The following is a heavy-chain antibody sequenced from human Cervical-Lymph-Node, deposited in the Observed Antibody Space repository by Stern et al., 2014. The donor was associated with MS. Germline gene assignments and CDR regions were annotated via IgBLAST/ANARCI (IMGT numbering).Heavy chain of an antibody. CDR2: IYPGDSDT. CDR3: ARLSNGYLDY. V-gene: IGHV5-51*01. CDR1: GYSFTNYW. D-gene: IGHD2-15*01. Sequence: EVQLVESGAEVKKSGESLKISCKGSGYSFTNYWIGWVRQMPGKCLECMVLIYPGDSDTTDSPSFQGQVTISADKSINTAYLQWSSLKASDTAMFYCARLSNGYLDYWGQGTLVTVSS. J-gene: IGHJ4*02.